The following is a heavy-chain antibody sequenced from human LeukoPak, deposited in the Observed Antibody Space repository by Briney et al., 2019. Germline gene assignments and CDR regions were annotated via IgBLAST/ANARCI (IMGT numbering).Heavy chain of an antibody. CDR3: AIAAATGYYYYYGMDV. V-gene: IGHV1-46*03. J-gene: IGHJ6*02. D-gene: IGHD6-13*01. CDR2: INPSGGST. Sequence: GASVKVSCKASGYSLTTYYMHWVRQAPGQGLEWMGIINPSGGSTSYAQKFQGRVTMTRDTSTSTVYMELSSLRSEDTAVYYCAIAAATGYYYYYGMDVWGQGTTVTVSS. CDR1: GYSLTTYY.